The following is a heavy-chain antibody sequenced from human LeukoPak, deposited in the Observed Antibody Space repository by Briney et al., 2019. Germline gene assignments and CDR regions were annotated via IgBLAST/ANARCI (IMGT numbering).Heavy chain of an antibody. CDR3: ARTGYSYGYVDY. CDR2: IYYSGST. Sequence: PSETLSLTCTVSGGSIGTYYWSWIRQPPGKGLEWIGSIYYSGSTYYNPSLKSRVTISVDTSKNQFSLKLSSVTAADTAVYYCARTGYSYGYVDYWGQGTLVTVSS. D-gene: IGHD5-18*01. CDR1: GGSIGTYY. J-gene: IGHJ4*02. V-gene: IGHV4-59*12.